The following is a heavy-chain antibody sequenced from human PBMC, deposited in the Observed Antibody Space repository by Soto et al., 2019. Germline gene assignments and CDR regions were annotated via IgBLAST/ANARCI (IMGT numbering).Heavy chain of an antibody. D-gene: IGHD3-10*01. CDR1: GGSVSSGSYY. V-gene: IGHV4-61*01. CDR3: ARDPMVRGVITPYYYYGMDV. CDR2: IYYSGST. Sequence: SAALSLACTLSGGSVSSGSYYWSWIRQPPGKGLEWIGYIYYSGSTNYNPSLKSRVTISVDTSKNQFSLKLSSVTAADTAVYYCARDPMVRGVITPYYYYGMDVWGQGTTVTVSS. J-gene: IGHJ6*02.